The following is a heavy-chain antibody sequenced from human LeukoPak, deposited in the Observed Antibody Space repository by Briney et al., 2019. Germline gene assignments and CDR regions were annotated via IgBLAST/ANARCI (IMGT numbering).Heavy chain of an antibody. CDR2: IYYSGST. CDR3: ARLYERYCGGDCYPFDY. J-gene: IGHJ4*02. Sequence: PSETLSLTCTVSGGSISSSSYYWGWIRQPPGKGLEWIGSIYYSGSTYYNPSLKSRVTISVDTSKNQFSLKLSSVTAADTAVYYCARLYERYCGGDCYPFDYWGREPWSPSPQ. V-gene: IGHV4-39*01. D-gene: IGHD2-21*02. CDR1: GGSISSSSYY.